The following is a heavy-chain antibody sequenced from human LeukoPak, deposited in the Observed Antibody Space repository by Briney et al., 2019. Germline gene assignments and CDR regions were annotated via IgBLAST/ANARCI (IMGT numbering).Heavy chain of an antibody. CDR1: GGSSSGYY. Sequence: SETLSLTCAVYGGSSSGYYWSWIRQPPGKGLEWIGYIYYSGSTNYNPSLKSRVTISVDTSKNQFSLKLSSVTAADTAVYYCARDRGTVYDYWGQGTLVTVSS. CDR2: IYYSGST. D-gene: IGHD5-24*01. CDR3: ARDRGTVYDY. J-gene: IGHJ4*02. V-gene: IGHV4-59*01.